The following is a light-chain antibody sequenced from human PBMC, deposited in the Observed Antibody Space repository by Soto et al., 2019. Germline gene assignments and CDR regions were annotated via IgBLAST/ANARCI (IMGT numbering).Light chain of an antibody. V-gene: IGKV1-16*01. CDR3: QQYNSFPWT. CDR1: QDINKF. Sequence: IQLTQSPSSLSASVGDRVTVTCRASQDINKFLAWFQQKPGKAPNLLIFSASTLQSAVPSRFSGGGSGTDFTLTIDSLQPEDFATYYCQQYNSFPWTFGQGTKVEIK. CDR2: SAS. J-gene: IGKJ1*01.